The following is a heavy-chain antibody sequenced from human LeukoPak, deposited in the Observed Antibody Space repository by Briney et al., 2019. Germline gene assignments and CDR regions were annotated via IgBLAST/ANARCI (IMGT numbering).Heavy chain of an antibody. V-gene: IGHV3-21*04. D-gene: IGHD4-17*01. CDR1: GFTFSSYS. CDR3: AKASYGDYGNGLSRAH. J-gene: IGHJ4*02. Sequence: GGSLRLSCAASGFTFSSYSMNWVRQAPGKGLEWVSSISSSSSYIYYADSVKGRFTISRDNAKNSLYLQMNSLRAEDTAVYYCAKASYGDYGNGLSRAHWGQGTLVTVSS. CDR2: ISSSSSYI.